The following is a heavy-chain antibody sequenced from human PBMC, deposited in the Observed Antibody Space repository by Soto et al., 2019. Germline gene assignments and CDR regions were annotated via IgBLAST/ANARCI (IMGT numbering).Heavy chain of an antibody. V-gene: IGHV4-30-4*01. Sequence: SETLSLTCTVSGGYISNLDYYWSWIRQPPGKGLEWIGYIYYSGSTYYNPSLKSRVTISVDTSKNHFSLKLSSVTAADTAVYYCAREDYGDYGGYFDYWGQGSLVTVSS. D-gene: IGHD4-17*01. J-gene: IGHJ4*02. CDR1: GGYISNLDYY. CDR2: IYYSGST. CDR3: AREDYGDYGGYFDY.